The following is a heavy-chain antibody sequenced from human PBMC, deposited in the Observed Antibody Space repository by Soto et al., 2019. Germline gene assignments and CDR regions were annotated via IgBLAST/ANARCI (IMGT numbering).Heavy chain of an antibody. J-gene: IGHJ4*02. V-gene: IGHV1-18*01. CDR3: ARDVRYYGSGTQGFDY. CDR1: GYIFTSYG. D-gene: IGHD3-10*01. Sequence: QVQLVQSGAEVKRPGASVKVSCKASGYIFTSYGISWVRQAPGQGPKWMGWISGHNGNTNYAQKLQGRVTMTTDTSTSTAYMELRSVRFDDTAVYFCARDVRYYGSGTQGFDYWGQGTLVTVSS. CDR2: ISGHNGNT.